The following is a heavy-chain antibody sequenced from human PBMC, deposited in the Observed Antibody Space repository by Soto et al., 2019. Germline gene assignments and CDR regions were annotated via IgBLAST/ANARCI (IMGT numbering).Heavy chain of an antibody. V-gene: IGHV4-59*08. CDR1: GGSISSYY. J-gene: IGHJ4*02. Sequence: QVQLQESGPGLVKPSETLSLTCTVSGGSISSYYWCWIRHPQGRGLEWIGYFYYSGSPNYNPSLKLRVTVSVDTSKHQFSLMLSSVTAADTAVYYCARRYGSCFDYWGQATLVTVSS. D-gene: IGHD5-18*01. CDR3: ARRYGSCFDY. CDR2: FYYSGSP.